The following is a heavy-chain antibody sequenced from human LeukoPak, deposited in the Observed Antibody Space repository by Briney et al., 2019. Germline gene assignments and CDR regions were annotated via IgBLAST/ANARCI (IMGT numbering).Heavy chain of an antibody. D-gene: IGHD1-26*01. Sequence: SETLSLTCTVSGGSISSSSYYWGWIRQPPGKGLEWIGSIYYSGSTYYKPSLKSRVTISVDTSKNQFSLKLSSVTAADTAVYYCARRVVGATGGGIDYWGQGTLVSVSS. CDR1: GGSISSSSYY. V-gene: IGHV4-39*01. J-gene: IGHJ4*02. CDR3: ARRVVGATGGGIDY. CDR2: IYYSGST.